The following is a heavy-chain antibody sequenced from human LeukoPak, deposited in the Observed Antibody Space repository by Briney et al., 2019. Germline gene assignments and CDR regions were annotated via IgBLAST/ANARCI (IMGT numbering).Heavy chain of an antibody. CDR3: ASQRKCSSTSCYKRFDY. Sequence: PSETLSLTCTVSGGSISSGDYYWSWIRQPPGKGLEWIGEINHSGSTNYNPSLKSRVTISVDTSKNQFSLKLSSVTAADTAVYYCASQRKCSSTSCYKRFDYWGQGTLVTVSS. V-gene: IGHV4-39*07. J-gene: IGHJ4*02. D-gene: IGHD2-2*02. CDR1: GGSISSGDYY. CDR2: INHSGST.